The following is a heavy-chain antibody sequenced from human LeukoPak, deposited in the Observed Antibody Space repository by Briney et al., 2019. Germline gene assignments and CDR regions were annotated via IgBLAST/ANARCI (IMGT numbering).Heavy chain of an antibody. J-gene: IGHJ5*02. CDR2: IYPGDSET. Sequence: GESLKISCKGSGYSFTNYWIGWVRQMPGKGLEWMGIIYPGDSETKYSPSFQGQVTISADKSTSTAYLQWSSLKASDTAMYYCARRAAAGTRNWFDPWGQGTLVTVSS. V-gene: IGHV5-51*01. CDR3: ARRAAAGTRNWFDP. D-gene: IGHD6-13*01. CDR1: GYSFTNYW.